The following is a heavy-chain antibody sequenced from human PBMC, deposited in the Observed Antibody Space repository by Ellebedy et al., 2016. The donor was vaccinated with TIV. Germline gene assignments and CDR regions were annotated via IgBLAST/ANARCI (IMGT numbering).Heavy chain of an antibody. CDR3: AKDLTVTTDY. D-gene: IGHD4-17*01. Sequence: GESLKISXATSGFTFSSYAMTWVRQAPGKGLEWVSSITSSGDRTNYADSVKGRFTISRDNSKNTMYLQMNSLRAEDTAVYYCAKDLTVTTDYWGQGTLVTVSS. CDR2: ITSSGDRT. V-gene: IGHV3-23*01. J-gene: IGHJ4*02. CDR1: GFTFSSYA.